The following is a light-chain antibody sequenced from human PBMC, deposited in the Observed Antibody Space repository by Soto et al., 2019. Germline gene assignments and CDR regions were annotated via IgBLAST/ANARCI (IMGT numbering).Light chain of an antibody. V-gene: IGLV4-69*01. CDR3: QTWGTGIYVV. CDR2: LNSDGSH. J-gene: IGLJ2*01. Sequence: QSVLTQSPSASASLGASVKLTCTLSSGHSSYAIAWHQQQPGKGPRYLMKLNSDGSHSKGDGIPDRFSGTSSGAERYLTISSLQYEDEADYYCQTWGTGIYVVFGGGTKLTVL. CDR1: SGHSSYA.